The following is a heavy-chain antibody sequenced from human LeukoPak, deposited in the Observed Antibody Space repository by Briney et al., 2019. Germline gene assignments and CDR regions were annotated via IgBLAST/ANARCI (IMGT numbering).Heavy chain of an antibody. CDR3: ARVGENYYDSSPDAFDI. CDR2: IYYSGST. D-gene: IGHD3-22*01. V-gene: IGHV4-39*07. J-gene: IGHJ3*02. Sequence: SETLSLTCTVSGGSISSSSSYWGWIRQPPGKGLEWIGSIYYSGSTYYNPSLKSRVTISVDTSKNQFSLKLTSVTAADTAVYYCARVGENYYDSSPDAFDIWGQGTMVTVSS. CDR1: GGSISSSSSY.